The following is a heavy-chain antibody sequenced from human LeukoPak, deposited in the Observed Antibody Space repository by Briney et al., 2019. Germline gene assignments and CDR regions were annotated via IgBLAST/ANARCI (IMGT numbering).Heavy chain of an antibody. CDR3: ARALWWIQLWLPYYFDY. CDR2: IYYSGST. CDR1: GGSISSSSYY. D-gene: IGHD5-18*01. J-gene: IGHJ4*02. Sequence: SETLSLTCTVSGGSISSSSYYWGWIRQPPGKGLVWIGSIYYSGSTYYNPSIKSRITITVDTSKNQFSLKLSSVTAAATAGYYWARALWWIQLWLPYYFDYGGQGTLVTVSS. V-gene: IGHV4-39*07.